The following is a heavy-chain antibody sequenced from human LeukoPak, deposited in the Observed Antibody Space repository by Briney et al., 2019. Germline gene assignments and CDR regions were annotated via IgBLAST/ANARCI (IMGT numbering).Heavy chain of an antibody. CDR2: ISYDGSNK. J-gene: IGHJ4*02. CDR3: ASSLQAGAAFDY. Sequence: GGSLRLSCAASGFTFSSYAMHWVRQAPGKGLEWVAVISYDGSNKYYADSVKGRFTISRDNSKNTLYLQMNSLRAEDTAVYYCASSLQAGAAFDYWGQGTLVTVSS. CDR1: GFTFSSYA. V-gene: IGHV3-30-3*01. D-gene: IGHD1-26*01.